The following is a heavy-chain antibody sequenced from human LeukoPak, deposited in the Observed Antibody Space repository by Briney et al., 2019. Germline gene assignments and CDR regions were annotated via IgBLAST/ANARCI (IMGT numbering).Heavy chain of an antibody. CDR1: GGSISSSSYY. D-gene: IGHD6-13*01. Sequence: SETLSLTCTVSGGSISSSSYYWGWIRQPPGKGLEWIRSIYYSGSTYYNPSLKSRVTISVDTSKNQFSLKLSSVTAADTAVYYCARFSTRSSSQKNAFDIWGQGTMVTVSS. J-gene: IGHJ3*02. V-gene: IGHV4-39*07. CDR3: ARFSTRSSSQKNAFDI. CDR2: IYYSGST.